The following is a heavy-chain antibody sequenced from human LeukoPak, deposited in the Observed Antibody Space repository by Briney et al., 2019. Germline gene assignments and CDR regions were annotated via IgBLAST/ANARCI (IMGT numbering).Heavy chain of an antibody. CDR2: IDEVGGEI. Sequence: GGSLRLSCAASGFTLSSYWMSGVRQAPGKGREWVANIDEVGGEIYYVDSAKGRGTISRDNAKKSLFLQMNSLRVEDTSVYYCARVGTSSWYVWGQGTLVTVSS. CDR3: ARVGTSSWYV. V-gene: IGHV3-7*01. D-gene: IGHD6-13*01. CDR1: GFTLSSYW. J-gene: IGHJ4*02.